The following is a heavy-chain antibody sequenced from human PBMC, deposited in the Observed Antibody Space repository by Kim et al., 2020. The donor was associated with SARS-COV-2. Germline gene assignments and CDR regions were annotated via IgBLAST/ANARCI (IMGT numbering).Heavy chain of an antibody. CDR1: GFTFSSYA. CDR3: RATGDLKGYYYYGMDV. V-gene: IGHV3-64D*09. CDR2: ISSNGGST. J-gene: IGHJ6*02. Sequence: GGSLRLSCSASGFTFSSYAMHWVRQAPGKGLEYVSAISSNGGSTYYADSVKGRFTISRDNSKNTLYLQMSSLRAEDTAVYYCRATGDLKGYYYYGMDVWGQGTTVTVSS.